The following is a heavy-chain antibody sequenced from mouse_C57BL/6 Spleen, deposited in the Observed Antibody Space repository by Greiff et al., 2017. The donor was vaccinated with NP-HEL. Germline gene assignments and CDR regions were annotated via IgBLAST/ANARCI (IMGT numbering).Heavy chain of an antibody. Sequence: VQLQQSGAELVKPGASVKISCKASGYAFSSYWMNWVKQRPGKGLEWIGQIYPGDGDTNYNGKFKGKATLTSYQSYNTAYMQLSSLTSEDSAVYFGARGVVYYGNYEFAYGGQGTLVTVSA. D-gene: IGHD2-1*01. J-gene: IGHJ3*01. CDR3: ARGVVYYGNYEFAY. V-gene: IGHV1-80*01. CDR1: GYAFSSYW. CDR2: IYPGDGDT.